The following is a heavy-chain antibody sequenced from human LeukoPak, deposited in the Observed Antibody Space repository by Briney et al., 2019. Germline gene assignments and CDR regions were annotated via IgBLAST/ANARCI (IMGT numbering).Heavy chain of an antibody. V-gene: IGHV1-2*02. J-gene: IGHJ4*02. D-gene: IGHD7-27*01. CDR1: GYTFTGYY. CDR3: ASRPLRKLGMDFDY. Sequence: ASVKVSCKASGYTFTGYYMHWVRQAPGQGLEWMGWINPNSGGTNYAQKFQGRVTMTRDTSISTGYMELSRLRSDDTAVYYCASRPLRKLGMDFDYWGQGTLVTVSS. CDR2: INPNSGGT.